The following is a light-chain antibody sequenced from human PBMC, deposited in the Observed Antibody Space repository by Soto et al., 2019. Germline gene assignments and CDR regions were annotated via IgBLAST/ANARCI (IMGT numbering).Light chain of an antibody. CDR3: SPYTSTSTLTI. V-gene: IGLV2-14*03. J-gene: IGLJ2*01. CDR2: DVN. CDR1: SSDIGGYNY. Sequence: QSALTQPASVSGSPGQSITISCTGTSSDIGGYNYVSWYQQHPGKAPKLMIYDVNNRPSGVSNRFSGSKSGNTASLTISGLQAEDEADYYCSPYTSTSTLTIFGGGTKLTVL.